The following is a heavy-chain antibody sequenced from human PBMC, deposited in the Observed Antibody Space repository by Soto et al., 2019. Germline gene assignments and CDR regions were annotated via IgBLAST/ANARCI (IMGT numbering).Heavy chain of an antibody. J-gene: IGHJ6*02. Sequence: QVQMVESGGGVVQPGRSLRLSCAASGFSFSAYGLHWVRQAPGKGLEWLAVISNDGRNTYYADSVKGRFTISRDNSKDTLFLQRNRLSGEATAISYCATGIRADSTSSKFYYNTAMDVWGQGATVTFSS. CDR3: ATGIRADSTSSKFYYNTAMDV. V-gene: IGHV3-30*03. CDR1: GFSFSAYG. D-gene: IGHD6-6*01. CDR2: ISNDGRNT.